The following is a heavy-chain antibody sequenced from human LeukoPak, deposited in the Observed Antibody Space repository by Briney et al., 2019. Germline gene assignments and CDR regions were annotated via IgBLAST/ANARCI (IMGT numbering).Heavy chain of an antibody. J-gene: IGHJ5*02. Sequence: VASVKVSCKASVYTFPSYYMHWVRQAPRQGREWMGIINPSGGSTSYAQKFQGRVTMTRDMSTSTVYMELSSLRSEDTAVYYCARAATVTDGWFDPWGQGTLVTVSS. CDR3: ARAATVTDGWFDP. V-gene: IGHV1-46*01. D-gene: IGHD4-11*01. CDR1: VYTFPSYY. CDR2: INPSGGST.